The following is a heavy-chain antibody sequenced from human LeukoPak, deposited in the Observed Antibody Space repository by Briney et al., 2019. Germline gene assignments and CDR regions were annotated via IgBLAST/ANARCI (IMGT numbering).Heavy chain of an antibody. CDR1: GFTFSDYY. V-gene: IGHV3-11*01. D-gene: IGHD2-2*01. CDR3: ARDPYCSSTSCDYFDY. Sequence: GGSLRLSCAASGFTFSDYYMSWIRQAPGKGLEWVSYISSSGSTIYYADSAKGRFTISRDNAKNSLYLQMNSLRAEDTAVYYCARDPYCSSTSCDYFDYWGQGTLVTVSS. J-gene: IGHJ4*02. CDR2: ISSSGSTI.